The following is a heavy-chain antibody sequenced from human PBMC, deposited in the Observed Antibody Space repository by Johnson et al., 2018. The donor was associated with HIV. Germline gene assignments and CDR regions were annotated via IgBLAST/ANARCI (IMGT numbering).Heavy chain of an antibody. D-gene: IGHD3-22*01. V-gene: IGHV3-7*01. CDR3: VREKGSWMIVRKDAFDI. Sequence: VQLVESGGGLVQPGGSLRLSCTASGFSFRRYWMSWVRQAPGKGLEWVANIKEDETEKYYVDSVKGRFTISRENDKKSVFLQMNSLRAEDSAVYYCVREKGSWMIVRKDAFDIWGQGTAVTVSS. J-gene: IGHJ3*02. CDR1: GFSFRRYW. CDR2: IKEDETEK.